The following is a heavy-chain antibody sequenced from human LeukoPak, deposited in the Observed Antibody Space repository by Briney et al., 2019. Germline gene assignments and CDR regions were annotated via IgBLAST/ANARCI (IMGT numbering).Heavy chain of an antibody. CDR3: ARSNVVPAADDNGGFDY. CDR1: GGSMSSFY. CDR2: IYYSGST. D-gene: IGHD2-2*01. Sequence: SETLSLTCTVSGGSMSSFYWSWIRQPPGKGLEWIGYIYYSGSTNYNPSLKSRVTISVDTSKNQFSLKLSSVTAADTAVYYCARSNVVPAADDNGGFDYWGQGTLVTVSS. J-gene: IGHJ4*02. V-gene: IGHV4-59*01.